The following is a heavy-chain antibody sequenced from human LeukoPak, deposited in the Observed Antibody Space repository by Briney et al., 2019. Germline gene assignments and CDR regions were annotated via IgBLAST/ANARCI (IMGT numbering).Heavy chain of an antibody. CDR3: ARDTDMVRGGNTFDY. V-gene: IGHV3-48*04. CDR2: ISSSSTTI. CDR1: GFTFSSYA. D-gene: IGHD3-10*01. J-gene: IGHJ4*02. Sequence: PGGSLRLSCAASGFTFSSYAMSWVRQAPGKGLEWVSYISSSSTTIYYADSVKGRFTISRDNAKNSLFLQMNSLRVEDTAVYYCARDTDMVRGGNTFDYWGQGTLVTVSS.